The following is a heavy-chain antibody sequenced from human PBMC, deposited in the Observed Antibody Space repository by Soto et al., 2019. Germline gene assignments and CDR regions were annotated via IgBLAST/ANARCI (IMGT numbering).Heavy chain of an antibody. J-gene: IGHJ3*02. CDR3: APHVSCSGGSCQYDAFAI. CDR2: VTADGGT. D-gene: IGHD2-15*01. V-gene: IGHV3-53*01. Sequence: GGSLRLSCAASGFTFSSYWMHWVRQAPGKGPEWVSTVTADGGTYYADSVKGRFAMSRDTSENTLYLQMNSLGAEDTAAYYCAPHVSCSGGSCQYDAFAIRGQGTMVTVSS. CDR1: GFTFSSYW.